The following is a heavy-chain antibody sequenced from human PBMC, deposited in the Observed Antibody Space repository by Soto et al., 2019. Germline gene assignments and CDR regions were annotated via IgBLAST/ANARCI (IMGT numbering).Heavy chain of an antibody. Sequence: SETLSLTCTVSGGSISSSSYYWGWIRQPPGKGLEWIGSIYYSGSTYYNPSLKSRVTISVDTSKNQFSLKLSSVTAADAAVSYCAGGGCSGWTYGYYYYCMDVWGQGTTVTVSS. CDR3: AGGGCSGWTYGYYYYCMDV. V-gene: IGHV4-39*01. D-gene: IGHD6-19*01. CDR2: IYYSGST. CDR1: GGSISSSSYY. J-gene: IGHJ6*02.